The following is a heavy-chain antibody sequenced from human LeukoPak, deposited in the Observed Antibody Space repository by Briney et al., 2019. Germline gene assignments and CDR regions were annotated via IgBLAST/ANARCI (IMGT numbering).Heavy chain of an antibody. D-gene: IGHD4-17*01. CDR2: IPNDATKK. J-gene: IGHJ4*02. Sequence: GGSLRLSCAASGFTFSTYAMHWVRQAPGKGLEWVAVIPNDATKKYYADSVKGRSTIPRDNSENTLYLQMNSLRAEDTAVYYCAKDMNTVTTTFDYWGQGTLVTVSS. V-gene: IGHV3-30*18. CDR1: GFTFSTYA. CDR3: AKDMNTVTTTFDY.